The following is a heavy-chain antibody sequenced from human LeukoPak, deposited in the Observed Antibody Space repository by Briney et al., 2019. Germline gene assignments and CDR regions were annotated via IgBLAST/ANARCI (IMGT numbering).Heavy chain of an antibody. CDR1: GFTFSSYA. CDR3: AKVCYYYDRSGSHGTDV. CDR2: ISGGGGST. Sequence: GGSLRLSCAASGFTFSSYAMSWVRQGPGKGLEGCSAISGGGGSTDYADSVKAQFHLSRDNSNNTMYLQMTRLRAEDTAVYYCAKVCYYYDRSGSHGTDVWGQGTTVTVSS. J-gene: IGHJ6*02. D-gene: IGHD3-22*01. V-gene: IGHV3-23*01.